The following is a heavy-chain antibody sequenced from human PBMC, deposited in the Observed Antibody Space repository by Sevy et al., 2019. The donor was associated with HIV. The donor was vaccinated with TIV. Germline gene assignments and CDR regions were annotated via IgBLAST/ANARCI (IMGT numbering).Heavy chain of an antibody. J-gene: IGHJ6*02. V-gene: IGHV3-23*01. D-gene: IGHD2-2*01. CDR3: AKSLRPDIVVSAAHHTYYYGMDV. Sequence: GGSLRLSCAASGFGFSSHAMSWVRQAPGKGLEWVSAIRSTGDSTYYADSVKGRFTISRDNSKNTVYGEMTSLRADDTAIYYCAKSLRPDIVVSAAHHTYYYGMDVWGQGTTVTVSS. CDR1: GFGFSSHA. CDR2: IRSTGDST.